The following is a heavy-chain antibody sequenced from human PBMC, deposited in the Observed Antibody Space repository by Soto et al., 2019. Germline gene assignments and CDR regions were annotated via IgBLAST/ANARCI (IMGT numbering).Heavy chain of an antibody. D-gene: IGHD5-12*01. V-gene: IGHV4-31*02. Sequence: ASETLSLTCTVSGGSISSSRYYWSWIRQHPGKGLEWIGYLYYSGSTYYNPSLKSRATISVDTSKNQFSLKLSSVTAADTAVYYCARDVGLGGYDWPSRWDYYGMDVWGQGTTVTVSS. CDR3: ARDVGLGGYDWPSRWDYYGMDV. CDR1: GGSISSSRYY. CDR2: LYYSGST. J-gene: IGHJ6*02.